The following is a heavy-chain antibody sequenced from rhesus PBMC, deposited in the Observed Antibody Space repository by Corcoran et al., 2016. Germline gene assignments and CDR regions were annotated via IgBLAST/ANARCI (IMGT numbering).Heavy chain of an antibody. D-gene: IGHD4-23*01. J-gene: IGHJ1*01. CDR2: VNRNRTGT. Sequence: QVQLQESGPGLVKPSETLSLTCTVSGGSISGYYWSWIRQPPGKGLEWIGNVNRNRTGTYTNPSLQSRVTISKDTSKNQFSLKLSSVTAADTAVYYCARDEYSNSLNAEYFEFWGQGALVTVSS. CDR1: GGSISGYY. CDR3: ARDEYSNSLNAEYFEF. V-gene: IGHV4-81*01.